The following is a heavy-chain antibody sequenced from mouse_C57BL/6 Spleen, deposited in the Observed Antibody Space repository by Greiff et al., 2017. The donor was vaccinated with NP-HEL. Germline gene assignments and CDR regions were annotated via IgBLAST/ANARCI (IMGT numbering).Heavy chain of an antibody. CDR1: GFSLTSYA. V-gene: IGHV2-9-1*01. J-gene: IGHJ2*01. CDR3: GRTSTIVTTYFDY. D-gene: IGHD2-5*01. CDR2: IWTGGGT. Sequence: VQLQQSGPGLVAPSQSLSITCTVSGFSLTSYAISWVRQPPGKGLEWLGVIWTGGGTNYNSALKSRLSISKDNSKSQVFLKMNSLQTDDTARYYCGRTSTIVTTYFDYWGQGTTLTVSS.